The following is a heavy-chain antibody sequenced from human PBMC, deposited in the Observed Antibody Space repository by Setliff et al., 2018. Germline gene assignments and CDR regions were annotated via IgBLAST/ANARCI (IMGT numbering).Heavy chain of an antibody. CDR1: GFTFGDYA. CDR2: ISGSGGSTI. Sequence: PGGSLRLSCTASGFTFGDYAMSWVRQAPGEGLEWVSTISGSGGSTIFYADSVKGRFTISRDNAKNSLYLQMNSLRVEDTALYYCARDDNNWNDLDYWGHGTLVTVSS. V-gene: IGHV3-11*04. J-gene: IGHJ4*01. CDR3: ARDDNNWNDLDY. D-gene: IGHD1-20*01.